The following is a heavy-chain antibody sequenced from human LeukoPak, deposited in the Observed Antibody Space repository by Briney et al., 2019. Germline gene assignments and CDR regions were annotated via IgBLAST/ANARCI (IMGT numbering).Heavy chain of an antibody. CDR3: AKVGTSYYDFWSAFDY. V-gene: IGHV3-30*18. J-gene: IGHJ4*02. CDR1: GFTFSSYG. Sequence: GGSLRLSCAASGFTFSSYGMHWVRQAPGKGLEWMTFISYDGGSKYYADSVRGRFTISRDNSKNTLYLQMNSLRAEDTAVYSCAKVGTSYYDFWSAFDYWGQGTLVTVSS. D-gene: IGHD3-3*01. CDR2: ISYDGGSK.